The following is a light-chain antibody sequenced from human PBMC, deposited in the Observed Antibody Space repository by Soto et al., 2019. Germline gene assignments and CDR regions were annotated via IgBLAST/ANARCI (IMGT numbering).Light chain of an antibody. Sequence: QSVLTQPASVSGSPGQSITISCTGTSSDIGRYKFVSWFQQHPGKAPKLMIFEGSNRPSGVSNRFSGSKSGNTASLTISGLQADDEAIYFCSSSTNTNTLVIFGGGTKLTVL. CDR3: SSSTNTNTLVI. J-gene: IGLJ2*01. V-gene: IGLV2-14*01. CDR1: SSDIGRYKF. CDR2: EGS.